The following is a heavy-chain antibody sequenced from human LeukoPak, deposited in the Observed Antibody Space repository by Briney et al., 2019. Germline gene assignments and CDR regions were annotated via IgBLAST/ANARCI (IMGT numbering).Heavy chain of an antibody. CDR2: ISGSDGST. Sequence: GGSLRLSRAASGFTFSSYAMSWVRQAPGKGLEWVSAISGSDGSTYYADSVKGRFTISRDNSKNTLYLQMNSLRAEDTAVYYCAKAVVAVARNLIFDYWGQGTLVTVSS. J-gene: IGHJ4*02. CDR1: GFTFSSYA. D-gene: IGHD6-19*01. V-gene: IGHV3-23*01. CDR3: AKAVVAVARNLIFDY.